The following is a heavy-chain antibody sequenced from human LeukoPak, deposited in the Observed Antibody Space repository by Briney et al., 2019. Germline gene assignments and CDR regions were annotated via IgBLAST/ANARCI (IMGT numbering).Heavy chain of an antibody. CDR2: IYFSGST. CDR3: ARPSGIAAAAKWFDP. Sequence: SETLSLTCTVSGGSISSTSYYWGWIRQPPGKGLEWIGSIYFSGSTYYNPSLKSRVTISVDTSKNQFSLKLSSVTAADTAVYYCARPSGIAAAAKWFDPWGQGTLVTVSS. D-gene: IGHD6-13*01. J-gene: IGHJ5*02. CDR1: GGSISSTSYY. V-gene: IGHV4-39*07.